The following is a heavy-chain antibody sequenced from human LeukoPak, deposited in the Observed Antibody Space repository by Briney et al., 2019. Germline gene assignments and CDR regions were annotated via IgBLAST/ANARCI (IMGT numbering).Heavy chain of an antibody. Sequence: GGSLRLSCAASGFAFSTYTMNWVRQAPGKGLEWVSSISSSSSYIYYADSVKGRFTFSRDNSKNTLYLQMNSLRAEDTAVYYCAKGLSLFDYWGQGTLVTVSS. CDR2: ISSSSSYI. CDR3: AKGLSLFDY. J-gene: IGHJ4*02. D-gene: IGHD3-16*02. CDR1: GFAFSTYT. V-gene: IGHV3-21*04.